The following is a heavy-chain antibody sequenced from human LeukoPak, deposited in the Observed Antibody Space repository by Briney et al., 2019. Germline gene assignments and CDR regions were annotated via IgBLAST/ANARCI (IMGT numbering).Heavy chain of an antibody. CDR1: GYNFTDYW. D-gene: IGHD3-22*01. Sequence: GESLKISCKGSGYNFTDYWIGWVRQMPGKGLEWMGIIYPGDSDTRYSPSFQGQVTISVDKSLNTAYLQWTSLKASDSAMYYCARRLYYYESSGYFLGWFDPWGQGTLVIVSS. V-gene: IGHV5-51*01. J-gene: IGHJ5*02. CDR3: ARRLYYYESSGYFLGWFDP. CDR2: IYPGDSDT.